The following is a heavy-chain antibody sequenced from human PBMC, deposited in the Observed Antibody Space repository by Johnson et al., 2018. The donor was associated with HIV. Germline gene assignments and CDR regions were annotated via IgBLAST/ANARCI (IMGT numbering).Heavy chain of an antibody. CDR3: ARRGYSSSGGAFDI. CDR2: ISYDGSNK. CDR1: GFTFRSYA. D-gene: IGHD6-6*01. J-gene: IGHJ3*02. V-gene: IGHV3-30-3*01. Sequence: QVQLVESGGGVVQPGRSLRLSCAASGFTFRSYAMHWVRQAPGKGLEWVAVISYDGSNKYYADSVKGRFTISRDTSKNTLYLQMNSLRAEDTAVYYCARRGYSSSGGAFDIWGQGTMVTVSS.